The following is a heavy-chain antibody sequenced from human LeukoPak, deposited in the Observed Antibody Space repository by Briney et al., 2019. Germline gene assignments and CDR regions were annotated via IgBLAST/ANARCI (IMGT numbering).Heavy chain of an antibody. CDR3: ARGAGTYGEKFY. J-gene: IGHJ4*02. D-gene: IGHD4-17*01. CDR1: GFTVSSNY. Sequence: GGSLRLSCAASGFTVSSNYRSWVRQAPGKGLEWVSVIYTGDSTYYADSVKGRFTISRHNSKNTLYLQMNSLRAEDTAVYYCARGAGTYGEKFYWGRGTLCTVSS. CDR2: IYTGDST. V-gene: IGHV3-53*04.